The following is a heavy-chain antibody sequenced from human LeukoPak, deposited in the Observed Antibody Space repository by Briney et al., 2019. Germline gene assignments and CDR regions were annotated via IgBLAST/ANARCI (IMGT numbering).Heavy chain of an antibody. V-gene: IGHV3-53*01. D-gene: IGHD6-19*01. CDR1: GFTFSNYV. J-gene: IGHJ4*02. CDR3: ARTFDRGWHFDF. CDR2: ISSGGGT. Sequence: GGSLRLSCAASGFTFSNYVMNWVRQAPGKGLQCVAIISSGGGTSYADSVKGRFTVSRDNSKNTMFLQMNSLRAEDTAVYYCARTFDRGWHFDFWGQGTLVTVSA.